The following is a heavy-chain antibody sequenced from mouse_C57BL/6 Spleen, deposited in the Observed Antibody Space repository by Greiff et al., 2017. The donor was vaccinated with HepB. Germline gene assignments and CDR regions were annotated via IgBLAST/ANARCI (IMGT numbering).Heavy chain of an antibody. CDR3: ARNRLRGYFDY. CDR1: GFSLTSYG. J-gene: IGHJ2*01. D-gene: IGHD3-3*01. CDR2: IWSGGST. V-gene: IGHV2-2*01. Sequence: QVHVKQSGPGLVQPSQSLSITCTVSGFSLTSYGVHWVRQSPGKGLEWLGVIWSGGSTDYNAAFISRLSISKDNSKSQVFFKMNSLQADDTAIYYCARNRLRGYFDYWGQGTTLTVSS.